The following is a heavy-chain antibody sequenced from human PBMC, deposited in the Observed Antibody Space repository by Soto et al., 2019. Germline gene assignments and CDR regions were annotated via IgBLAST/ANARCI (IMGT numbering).Heavy chain of an antibody. CDR2: IYPDYSDT. J-gene: IGHJ5*02. CDR3: SRHSKFISGSRFDP. V-gene: IGHV5-51*01. CDR1: GYTFSDYW. D-gene: IGHD1-26*01. Sequence: EVQLVQSGAELKKPGESLRISCKASGYTFSDYWIGWVRQMPGKGLEWVGNIYPDYSDTRYIPSFQGQVTISADRSIPTAYVQWSSIKASDTDMDYCSRHSKFISGSRFDPWGQGTHVIVSS.